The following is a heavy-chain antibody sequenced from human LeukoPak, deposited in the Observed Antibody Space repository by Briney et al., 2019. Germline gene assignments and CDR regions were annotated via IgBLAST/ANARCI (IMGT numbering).Heavy chain of an antibody. CDR2: INSDGSST. D-gene: IGHD6-13*01. CDR1: GFTFSSYW. Sequence: GGSLRLSCAASGFTFSSYWMHWVRQAPGKGLVWVSRINSDGSSTSYADSVKGRFTISRDNAKSTLYLQMNSLRAEDTAVYYCARASIKRLQQLAKGINFDYWGQGTLVTVSS. J-gene: IGHJ4*02. V-gene: IGHV3-74*01. CDR3: ARASIKRLQQLAKGINFDY.